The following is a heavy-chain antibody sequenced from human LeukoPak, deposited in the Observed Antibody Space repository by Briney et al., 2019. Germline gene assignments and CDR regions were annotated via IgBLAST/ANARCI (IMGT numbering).Heavy chain of an antibody. CDR2: ISTTCCTN. Sequence: GGSVRLSCVAWGFTFTDYYMRWIRQAPGRGREGVSYISTTCCTNYYADSVKGQFTIYKDNSKNTLYLQMNSLRAEDTAIYYCAKEPYSGRHLLDDWGQGTLVTVSS. D-gene: IGHD1-26*01. V-gene: IGHV3-11*01. CDR1: GFTFTDYY. J-gene: IGHJ4*02. CDR3: AKEPYSGRHLLDD.